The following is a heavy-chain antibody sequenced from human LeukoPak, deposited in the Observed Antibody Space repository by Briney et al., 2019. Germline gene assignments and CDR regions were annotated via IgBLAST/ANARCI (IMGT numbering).Heavy chain of an antibody. D-gene: IGHD6-13*01. CDR2: IRYDGSNK. CDR1: GFTFSSYG. Sequence: PGGSLRLSCAASGFTFSSYGMHWVRQAPGKGLEWVAFIRYDGSNKYYADSVKGRFTISSDNSKNTLYLQMNSLRAEDTAVYYCAKDRIGASGDSHNWGQGTLVTVSS. J-gene: IGHJ4*02. V-gene: IGHV3-30*02. CDR3: AKDRIGASGDSHN.